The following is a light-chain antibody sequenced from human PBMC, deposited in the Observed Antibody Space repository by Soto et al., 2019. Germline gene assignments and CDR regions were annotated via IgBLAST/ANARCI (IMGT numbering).Light chain of an antibody. CDR3: AAWDDSLRGV. Sequence: QSVLTQPPSASGTPGQRVTISCSGSSSNIGSNYVYWYQQLPGTAPKLLIYRNNQRPSGVPVRFSGSNSGTSASLAISGLRSEDEADYYCAAWDDSLRGVFGTGTKLTVL. J-gene: IGLJ1*01. V-gene: IGLV1-47*01. CDR2: RNN. CDR1: SSNIGSNY.